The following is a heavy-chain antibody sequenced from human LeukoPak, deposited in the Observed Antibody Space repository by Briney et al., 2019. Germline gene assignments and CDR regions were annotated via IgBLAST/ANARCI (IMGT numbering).Heavy chain of an antibody. V-gene: IGHV3-21*01. J-gene: IGHJ5*02. CDR3: AREGIYYYDSSGYYANWFDP. CDR1: GFTFSSYS. D-gene: IGHD3-22*01. Sequence: GGSLRLSCAASGFTFSSYSMNWVRQAPGKGLEWVSSISSSSSYIYYADSVKGRFTISRDNAKNTLYLQMNSLRAEDTAVYYCAREGIYYYDSSGYYANWFDPWGQGTLVTVSS. CDR2: ISSSSSYI.